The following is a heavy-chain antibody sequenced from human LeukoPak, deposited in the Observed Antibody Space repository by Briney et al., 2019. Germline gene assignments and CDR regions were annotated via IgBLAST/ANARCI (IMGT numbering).Heavy chain of an antibody. CDR3: ARYGSGSYLKDPFDY. D-gene: IGHD3-10*01. CDR2: ISGSSSTI. J-gene: IGHJ4*02. Sequence: GSLRLSCAASGFTFGSPWMHWVRQAPGKGLEWVSYISGSSSTIHYADSVKGRFTISRDNAENSLFLQMNSLRDEDTAVYYCARYGSGSYLKDPFDYWGQGTPVTVSS. CDR1: GFTFGSPW. V-gene: IGHV3-48*02.